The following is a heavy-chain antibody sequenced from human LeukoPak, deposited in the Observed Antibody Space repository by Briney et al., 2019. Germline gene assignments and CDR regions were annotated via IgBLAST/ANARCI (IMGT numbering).Heavy chain of an antibody. Sequence: SETLSLTCTVSGGSISSHYWSWIRQPPGKGLEWIGYIYYTGSTNYNPSLKSRVTISVDTSKNHFSLELSSVTAADTAVYYCARDQDGYNSLDYWGQGTLATVSS. D-gene: IGHD5-24*01. CDR1: GGSISSHY. CDR2: IYYTGST. J-gene: IGHJ4*02. V-gene: IGHV4-59*11. CDR3: ARDQDGYNSLDY.